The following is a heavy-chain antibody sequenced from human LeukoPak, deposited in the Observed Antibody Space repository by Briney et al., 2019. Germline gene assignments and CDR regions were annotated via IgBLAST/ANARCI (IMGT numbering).Heavy chain of an antibody. CDR1: GGSISSSSYY. CDR2: IYYSGST. V-gene: IGHV4-39*01. J-gene: IGHJ4*02. CDR3: ARHTGDGYKSYYDY. Sequence: SETLSLTCTVSGGSISSSSYYWGWIRQPPGKGLEWIGTIYYSGSTSYNPSLKSRVTISVDPSKNQFSLKLSSVTAADTALYYCARHTGDGYKSYYDYWGQGTLVTVSS. D-gene: IGHD5-24*01.